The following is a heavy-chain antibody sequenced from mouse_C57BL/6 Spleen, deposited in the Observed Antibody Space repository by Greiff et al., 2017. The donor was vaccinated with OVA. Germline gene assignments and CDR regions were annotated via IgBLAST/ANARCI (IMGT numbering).Heavy chain of an antibody. J-gene: IGHJ2*01. Sequence: EVMLVESGGGLVQPGGSLSLSCAASGFTFTDYNMSWVRQPPGKALEWLGFIRNNANGYTTANSESVKGRFTISRDNSKSILYLQMNALRAEDSATYYCARYRSMFDYWGQGTTLTVSS. CDR1: GFTFTDYN. CDR3: ARYRSMFDY. CDR2: IRNNANGYTT. V-gene: IGHV7-3*01.